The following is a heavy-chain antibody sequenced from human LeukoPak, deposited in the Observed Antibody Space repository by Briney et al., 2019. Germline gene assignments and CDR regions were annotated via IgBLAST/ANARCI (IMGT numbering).Heavy chain of an antibody. CDR2: IYYSGST. Sequence: SETLSLTCTVSGGSISSYYWSWIRQPPGKGLEWIGYIYYSGSTNYNPSLKSRVTISVDTSKNQFSLKLSSVTAADTVVYYCARAGGSGSYSYFDYWGQGTLVTVSS. CDR1: GGSISSYY. D-gene: IGHD3-10*01. CDR3: ARAGGSGSYSYFDY. J-gene: IGHJ4*02. V-gene: IGHV4-59*01.